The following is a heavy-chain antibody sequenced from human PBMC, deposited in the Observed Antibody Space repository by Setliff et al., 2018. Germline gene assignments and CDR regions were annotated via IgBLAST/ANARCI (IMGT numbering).Heavy chain of an antibody. Sequence: SETLSLTCTVSGGSISSYYWSWIRQPPGKRLEWIGYIYYSGSTNYNPSLESRVTISVDTAKNQFSLRLNSATAADTAVYYCARLRGAFDYWGQGTLVTVSS. CDR3: ARLRGAFDY. CDR1: GGSISSYY. CDR2: IYYSGST. D-gene: IGHD3-16*01. V-gene: IGHV4-59*01. J-gene: IGHJ4*02.